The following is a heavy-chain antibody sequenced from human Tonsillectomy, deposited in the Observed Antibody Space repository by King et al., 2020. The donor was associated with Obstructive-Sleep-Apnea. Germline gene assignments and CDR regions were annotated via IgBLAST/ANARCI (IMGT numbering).Heavy chain of an antibody. Sequence: VQLVESGGGVVQPGRSLRLSCAASGFTFSNYGMHWVRQAPGKGLEWVALIRYDGSNKDYADSVKGRFTISRDNSKNKLYLQMNSLRAEDTAVYYCAKDQDGSSYLFDYWGQGTLVTVSS. V-gene: IGHV3-30*02. CDR1: GFTFSNYG. CDR3: AKDQDGSSYLFDY. J-gene: IGHJ4*02. D-gene: IGHD6-6*01. CDR2: IRYDGSNK.